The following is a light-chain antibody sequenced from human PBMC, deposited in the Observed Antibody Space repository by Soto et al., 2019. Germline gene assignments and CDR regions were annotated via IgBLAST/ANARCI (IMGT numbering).Light chain of an antibody. Sequence: DIQMTQSPSTLSPSVGDRVTITCRASRSISDWFAWYQQKPGKAPKLLIFDASSLKSGVPSRFSGSGSGTEFTLTISGLQPDDVATYYCLQYSSHSWTFGQGTKVEIK. J-gene: IGKJ1*01. CDR1: RSISDW. V-gene: IGKV1-5*01. CDR2: DAS. CDR3: LQYSSHSWT.